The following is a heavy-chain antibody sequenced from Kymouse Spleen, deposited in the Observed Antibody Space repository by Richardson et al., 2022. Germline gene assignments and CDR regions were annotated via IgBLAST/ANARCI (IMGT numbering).Heavy chain of an antibody. V-gene: IGHV3-33*01. J-gene: IGHJ4*02. Sequence: QVQLVESGGGVVQPGRSLRLSCAASGFTFSSYGMHWVRQAPGKGLEWVAVIWYDGSNKYYADSVKGRFTISRDNSKNTLYLQMNSLRAEDTAVYYCARDPGQQLVDYWGQGTLVTVSS. D-gene: IGHD6-13*01. CDR3: ARDPGQQLVDY. CDR2: IWYDGSNK. CDR1: GFTFSSYG.